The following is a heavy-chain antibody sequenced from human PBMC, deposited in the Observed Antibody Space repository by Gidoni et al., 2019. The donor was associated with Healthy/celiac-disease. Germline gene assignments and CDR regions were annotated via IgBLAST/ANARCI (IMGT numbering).Heavy chain of an antibody. CDR3: ATGVPESITFGGVIVYRKKYYFDY. CDR2: FDPEDGET. Sequence: QVQLVQSGAEVKKPGASVKVSCKVSGYTLTELSMHWVRQAPGKGLEWMGGFDPEDGETIYAQKFQGRVTMSEDTSTDTAYMELSSLRSEDTAVYYCATGVPESITFGGVIVYRKKYYFDYWGQGTLVTVSS. D-gene: IGHD3-16*02. J-gene: IGHJ4*02. V-gene: IGHV1-24*01. CDR1: GYTLTELS.